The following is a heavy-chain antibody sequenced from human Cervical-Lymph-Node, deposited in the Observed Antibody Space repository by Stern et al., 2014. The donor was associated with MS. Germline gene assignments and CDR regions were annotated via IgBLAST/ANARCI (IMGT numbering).Heavy chain of an antibody. CDR1: GYDFASQC. V-gene: IGHV5-51*01. Sequence: EVQLVQSGAEVKKAGESLKISCKASGYDFASQCLTWVRQTPRPGLEVMGIIFPDKSETRYSPTFQGHVTISVDKSITTVYLRWNSLKAADSAMYYCARPPRCVNDAFEIWGQGTMVIVSP. CDR2: IFPDKSET. CDR3: ARPPRCVNDAFEI. D-gene: IGHD2-8*01. J-gene: IGHJ3*02.